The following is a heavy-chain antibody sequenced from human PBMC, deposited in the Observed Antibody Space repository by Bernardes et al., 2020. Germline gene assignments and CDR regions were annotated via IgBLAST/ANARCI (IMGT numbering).Heavy chain of an antibody. CDR3: ARDQVFDSWLYYMDV. J-gene: IGHJ6*03. CDR1: GFTFSSYW. CDR2: IKQDGSEK. Sequence: GGSLRLSCAASGFTFSSYWMSWVRQAPGKGLEWVANIKQDGSEKYYVDSVKGRFTISRDNAKNSLYLQMNSLRAEDTAVYYCARDQVFDSWLYYMDVWGKGTTVTVSS. V-gene: IGHV3-7*04. D-gene: IGHD5-12*01.